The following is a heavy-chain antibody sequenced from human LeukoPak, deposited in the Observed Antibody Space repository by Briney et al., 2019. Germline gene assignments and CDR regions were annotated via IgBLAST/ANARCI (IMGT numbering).Heavy chain of an antibody. CDR3: ARDLGVVVIPTGEYYFDY. Sequence: VASVKVSCKASGYTFTTYAMHWVRQAPGQRLEWMGWINAGNGNTKYSQKFQGRVTFTRDTSASTAYVELSSLRSEDTAVYYCARDLGVVVIPTGEYYFDYWGQGTLVTVSS. J-gene: IGHJ4*02. D-gene: IGHD3-22*01. V-gene: IGHV1-3*01. CDR2: INAGNGNT. CDR1: GYTFTTYA.